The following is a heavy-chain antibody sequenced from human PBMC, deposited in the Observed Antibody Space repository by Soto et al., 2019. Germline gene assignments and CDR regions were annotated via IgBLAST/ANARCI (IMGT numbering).Heavy chain of an antibody. CDR1: GGSISSYY. CDR2: IYYSGST. J-gene: IGHJ6*03. CDR3: ARHGLTYYYYYMDV. V-gene: IGHV4-59*08. Sequence: SETLSLTCTVSGGSISSYYWSWIRQPPGKGLEWIGYIYYSGSTNYNPSLKSRVTISVDTSKNQFSLKLSSVTAADTAVYYCARHGLTYYYYYMDVWGKGTTVTVSS.